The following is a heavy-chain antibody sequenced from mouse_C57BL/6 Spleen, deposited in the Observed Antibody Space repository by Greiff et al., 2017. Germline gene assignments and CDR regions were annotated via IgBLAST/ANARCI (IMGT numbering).Heavy chain of an antibody. Sequence: QVQLQQSGAELVRPGASVTLSCKASGYTFTDYEMHWVKQTPVHGLEWIGAIDPETGGTAYNQKFKGKAILTADKSSSTAYMELRSLTSEDSAVYYCTRRYDGYYEDYYAMGDWGQGASVTVAS. V-gene: IGHV1-15*01. CDR1: GYTFTDYE. D-gene: IGHD2-3*01. J-gene: IGHJ4*01. CDR2: IDPETGGT. CDR3: TRRYDGYYEDYYAMGD.